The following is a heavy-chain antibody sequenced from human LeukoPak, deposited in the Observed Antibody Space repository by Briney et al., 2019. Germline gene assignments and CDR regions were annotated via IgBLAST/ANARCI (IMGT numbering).Heavy chain of an antibody. V-gene: IGHV3-23*01. J-gene: IGHJ6*03. CDR1: GFTFSSYA. CDR3: AKDSASHAYYYYYMDV. Sequence: GGTLRLSCAASGFTFSSYAMSWVRQAPGKGLEGVSAIGGSGGSTYYADSGKGRFTISRDNSKNTLYLQMNSLRAEDTAVYYCAKDSASHAYYYYYMDVWGKGTTVTVSS. D-gene: IGHD6-25*01. CDR2: IGGSGGST.